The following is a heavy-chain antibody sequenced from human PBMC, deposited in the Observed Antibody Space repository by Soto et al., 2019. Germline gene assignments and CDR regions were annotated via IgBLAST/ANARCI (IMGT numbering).Heavy chain of an antibody. CDR3: ATTSVSDFWSGYYTGIQRDYYYYGMDV. CDR2: IYPGDSDT. Sequence: GESLKISCKGSGYSFTSYWIGWVRQMPGKGLEWMGIIYPGDSDTRYSPSFQGQVTISADKSISTAYLQWSSLKASDTAMYYCATTSVSDFWSGYYTGIQRDYYYYGMDVWGQVPMGTFSS. V-gene: IGHV5-51*01. D-gene: IGHD3-3*01. CDR1: GYSFTSYW. J-gene: IGHJ6*02.